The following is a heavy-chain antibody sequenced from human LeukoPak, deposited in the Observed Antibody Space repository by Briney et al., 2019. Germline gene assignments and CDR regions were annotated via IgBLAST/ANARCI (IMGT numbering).Heavy chain of an antibody. CDR2: IYTSGST. CDR1: GGSISSGSYY. CDR3: ARSIAVAGTGFDP. V-gene: IGHV4-61*02. D-gene: IGHD6-19*01. Sequence: SETLSLTCTVSGGSISSGSYYWSWIRQPAGKGLEWIGRIYTSGSTNYNPSLKSRVTISVDTSKNQFSLKLSSVTAADTAVYYCARSIAVAGTGFDPWGRGTLVTVSS. J-gene: IGHJ5*02.